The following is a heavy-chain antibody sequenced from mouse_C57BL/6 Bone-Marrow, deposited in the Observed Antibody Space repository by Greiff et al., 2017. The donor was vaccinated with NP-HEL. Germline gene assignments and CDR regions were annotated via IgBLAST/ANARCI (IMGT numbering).Heavy chain of an antibody. D-gene: IGHD1-1*01. CDR3: ARGPVVATDFDY. Sequence: EVKLLESGAELVKPGASVKLSCTASGFNIKDYYMHWVKQRTEQGLEWIGRIDPEDGETKYAPKFQGKATITADTSSNTAYLQLSSLTSEDTAVYYCARGPVVATDFDYWGQGTTLTVSS. J-gene: IGHJ2*01. CDR1: GFNIKDYY. V-gene: IGHV14-2*01. CDR2: IDPEDGET.